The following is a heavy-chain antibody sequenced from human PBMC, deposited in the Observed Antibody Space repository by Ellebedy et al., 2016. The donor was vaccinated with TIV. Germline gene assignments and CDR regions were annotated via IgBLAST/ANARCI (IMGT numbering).Heavy chain of an antibody. V-gene: IGHV4-34*01. Sequence: MPGGSLRLSCAVSGGSFSGYYWIWIRQPPGKGLEWVGEIHDRGRANYNPSLKSRVIVSLDTAKNHFSLRLTSVTAADTAVYYCARSCSENFMRVWIDPWGQGTRVTVSS. CDR1: GGSFSGYY. D-gene: IGHD2-15*01. J-gene: IGHJ5*02. CDR2: IHDRGRA. CDR3: ARSCSENFMRVWIDP.